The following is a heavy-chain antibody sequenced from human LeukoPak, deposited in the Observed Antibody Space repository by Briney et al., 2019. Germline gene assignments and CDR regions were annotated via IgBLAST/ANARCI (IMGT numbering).Heavy chain of an antibody. Sequence: TGGSLRLSCAASGFTFSSDGMHWVRQAPGKGLEWVAVISYDGSNKDYADSVKGRFTISRDNSKNTLYLQMNSLRAEDTAVYYCAKDGSSSWYKGAFDIWGQGTMVTVSS. J-gene: IGHJ3*02. CDR1: GFTFSSDG. CDR2: ISYDGSNK. D-gene: IGHD6-13*01. V-gene: IGHV3-30*18. CDR3: AKDGSSSWYKGAFDI.